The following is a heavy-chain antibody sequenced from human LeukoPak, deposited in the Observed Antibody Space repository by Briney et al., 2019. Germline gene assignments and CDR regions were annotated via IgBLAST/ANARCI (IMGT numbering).Heavy chain of an antibody. Sequence: PGGSLRLSCAASGFTFSSYSMNWVRQAPGKGLEWVSYISSSGSTIYYADSVKGRFTISRDNAKNSLYLQMNSLRAEDTAVYYCARDLSSSSTAYFHHWGQGTLVTVSS. J-gene: IGHJ1*01. CDR1: GFTFSSYS. CDR3: ARDLSSSSTAYFHH. CDR2: ISSSGSTI. V-gene: IGHV3-48*04. D-gene: IGHD6-6*01.